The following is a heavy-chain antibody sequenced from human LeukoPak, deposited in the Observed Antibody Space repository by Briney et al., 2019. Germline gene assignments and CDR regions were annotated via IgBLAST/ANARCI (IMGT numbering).Heavy chain of an antibody. CDR1: GDSVPRNSAT. CDR2: TYYRSKWYN. J-gene: IGHJ6*03. CDR3: ARAVLWFGDLDYYYYMDV. Sequence: SQTLSLTFAISGDSVPRNSATWNWIRQSPARGLEWLGRTYYRSKWYNDYAVSVKSRITINPDTSKNQFSLQLNSVTPEDTAVYYCARAVLWFGDLDYYYYMDVWGKGTTVTVSS. D-gene: IGHD3-10*01. V-gene: IGHV6-1*01.